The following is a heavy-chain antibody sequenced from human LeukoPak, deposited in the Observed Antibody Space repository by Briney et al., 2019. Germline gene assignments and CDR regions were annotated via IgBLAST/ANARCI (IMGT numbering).Heavy chain of an antibody. V-gene: IGHV4-59*08. D-gene: IGHD3-9*01. Sequence: SETLSLTCTVSGVSIFSFYWNWVRQPPGKGLEWIGYTHYSGSTNYNPSLKSRVTISVDKSKSQFSLKLTSATAADNAVYYCATGRSIRYFDYWGQGTLLTVSS. CDR2: THYSGST. J-gene: IGHJ4*02. CDR3: ATGRSIRYFDY. CDR1: GVSIFSFY.